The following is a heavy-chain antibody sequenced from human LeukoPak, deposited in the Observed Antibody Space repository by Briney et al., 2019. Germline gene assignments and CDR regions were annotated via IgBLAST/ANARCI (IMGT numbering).Heavy chain of an antibody. J-gene: IGHJ4*02. Sequence: PGGSLRLSSAASGFTFDDYAMHWVRQAPGKGLEWVSGISWNSGSIDYADSVKGRFTISRDNAKNSLYLQMNSLRPEDTAFYYCAKGTGRYWTFFDYWGQGTLVTVSS. D-gene: IGHD1-26*01. V-gene: IGHV3-9*01. CDR1: GFTFDDYA. CDR2: ISWNSGSI. CDR3: AKGTGRYWTFFDY.